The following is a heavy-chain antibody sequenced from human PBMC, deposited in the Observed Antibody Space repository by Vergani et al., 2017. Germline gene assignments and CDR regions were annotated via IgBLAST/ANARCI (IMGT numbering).Heavy chain of an antibody. J-gene: IGHJ4*02. D-gene: IGHD4-23*01. V-gene: IGHV3-13*01. CDR1: GFTFSSYD. CDR3: AKAVSTTVGYPPGY. Sequence: EVQLVESGGGLVQPGGSLRLSCAASGFTFSSYDMHWVRHATGKGLEWVSAIGTAGDTYYPGSVKGRFTISRENAKKPLYLQMNSLRAGDTAVYYCAKAVSTTVGYPPGYWGQGTLVTVSS. CDR2: IGTAGDT.